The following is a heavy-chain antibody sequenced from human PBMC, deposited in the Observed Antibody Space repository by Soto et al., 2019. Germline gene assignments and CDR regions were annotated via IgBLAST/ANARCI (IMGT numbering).Heavy chain of an antibody. D-gene: IGHD6-19*01. Sequence: QVQLVEAGGGVVQPGRSLRLSCAASGFTFSSYGMHWVRQAPGKGLEWVAVISYDGSNKYYADSVKGRFTISRDNSKNTPSQQMNVLRSEDTAVYYGAKDRHSSGWYRFWNYYGMDVWGQATTVTVSS. V-gene: IGHV3-30*18. CDR2: ISYDGSNK. CDR1: GFTFSSYG. J-gene: IGHJ6*02. CDR3: AKDRHSSGWYRFWNYYGMDV.